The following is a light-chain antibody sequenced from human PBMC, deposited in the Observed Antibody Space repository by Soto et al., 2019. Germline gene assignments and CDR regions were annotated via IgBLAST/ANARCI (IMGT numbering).Light chain of an antibody. CDR2: RAS. CDR3: QHYNTYSGT. J-gene: IGKJ3*01. V-gene: IGKV1-5*03. Sequence: DIPMTQSPSTLSASVGDRVSITCRASQSISTWLAWYQQKPGKAPKLLIYRASSLESGVPSRFSGSGSGTEFTLTISSLQPDDFATYYCQHYNTYSGTFGPGTKVDIK. CDR1: QSISTW.